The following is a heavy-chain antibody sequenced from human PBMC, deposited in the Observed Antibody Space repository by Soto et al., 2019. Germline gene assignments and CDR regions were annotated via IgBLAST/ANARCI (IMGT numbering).Heavy chain of an antibody. Sequence: QLQLQESGPGLVRPSGTLSLTCAVSGGFTSTNNWWRWVRQPPGKGLEWIGDAYHSGSTEYNPSLKSRVSISVDKSKNQISLKLAAGAGGGGAVCYGARSPPSSYYGGSGTFDYWGQGTLVTVSS. CDR2: AYHSGST. CDR1: GGFTSTNNW. CDR3: ARSPPSSYYGGSGTFDY. V-gene: IGHV4-4*02. J-gene: IGHJ4*02. D-gene: IGHD3-10*01.